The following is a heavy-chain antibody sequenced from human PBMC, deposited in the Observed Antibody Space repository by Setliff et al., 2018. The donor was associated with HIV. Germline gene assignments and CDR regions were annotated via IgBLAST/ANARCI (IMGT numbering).Heavy chain of an antibody. J-gene: IGHJ6*03. V-gene: IGHV4-4*09. CDR2: IHSSGST. CDR3: ARDKGYYYMDV. Sequence: SETLSLTCTVSGGSVNDFYCNWIRQPPGKGPEWIGYIHSSGSTIYNPSLKSRITISLDMSKEQFSLRLSSVTAADTAVYYCARDKGYYYMDVWGKGITVTVSS. CDR1: GGSVNDFY.